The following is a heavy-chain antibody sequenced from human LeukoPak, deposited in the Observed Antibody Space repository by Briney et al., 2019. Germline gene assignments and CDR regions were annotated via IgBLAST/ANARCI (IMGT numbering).Heavy chain of an antibody. V-gene: IGHV1-2*02. Sequence: ASVKVSCKASGYTFTGYYMHWVRQAPGQGLEWMGWINPNSGGTNYAQKFQGRVTMTMDTSISTAYMELSRLRSDDTAVYYCAMSQPMVRGVMSWFDPWGQGTLVTVSS. CDR2: INPNSGGT. J-gene: IGHJ5*02. CDR3: AMSQPMVRGVMSWFDP. D-gene: IGHD3-10*01. CDR1: GYTFTGYY.